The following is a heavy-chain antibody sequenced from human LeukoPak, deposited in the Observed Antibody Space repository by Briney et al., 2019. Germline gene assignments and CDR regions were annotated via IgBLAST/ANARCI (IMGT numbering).Heavy chain of an antibody. D-gene: IGHD3-22*01. CDR1: GGSISSYY. V-gene: IGHV4-59*01. CDR2: IYYSGST. Sequence: SETLSLTCTVSGGSISSYYWSWIRQPPGKGLEWIGYIYYSGSTNYNPSLKSRVTISVDTSKNQFSLKLSSVTAADTAVYYCARGPPYYYDSSGYYVDYWGQGTLVTVSS. CDR3: ARGPPYYYDSSGYYVDY. J-gene: IGHJ4*02.